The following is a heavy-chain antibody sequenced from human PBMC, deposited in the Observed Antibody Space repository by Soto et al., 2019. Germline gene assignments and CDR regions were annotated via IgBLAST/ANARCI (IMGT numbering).Heavy chain of an antibody. V-gene: IGHV1-3*01. CDR1: GYSSTKYG. CDR3: ARTDCSSTSCYNYYYYGMDV. CDR2: INPGNGDT. Sequence: GASVKVSCKTSGYSSTKYGLHWVRRAPGQRLEWMGWINPGNGDTKYSQKFQGRVTITRDTSATTAYMELSSLRSEDSAVFYCARTDCSSTSCYNYYYYGMDVWGQGTTVTVSS. D-gene: IGHD2-2*01. J-gene: IGHJ6*02.